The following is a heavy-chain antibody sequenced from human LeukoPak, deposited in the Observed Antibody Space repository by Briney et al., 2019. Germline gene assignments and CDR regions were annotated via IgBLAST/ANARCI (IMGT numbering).Heavy chain of an antibody. V-gene: IGHV4-4*02. CDR2: IYHSGST. J-gene: IGHJ6*04. CDR3: ARRPYYYYGMDV. Sequence: QSSGTLSLTCAVSGGSISSSNWWSWVRQPPGKGLEWIGEIYHSGSTNYNPSLKSRVTISVDKSKNQFSLKLSSVTAADTAVFYCARRPYYYYGMDVWGKGTTVTVSS. CDR1: GGSISSSNW.